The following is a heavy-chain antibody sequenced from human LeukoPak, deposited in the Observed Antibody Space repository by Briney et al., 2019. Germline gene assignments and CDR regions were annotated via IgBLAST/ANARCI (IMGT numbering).Heavy chain of an antibody. CDR1: GYTFTSYA. CDR3: ARGAIWFGERVAFDI. Sequence: GASVKVSCKASGYTFTSYAMNWVRQAPGQGLEWMGWINTNTGNPTYAQGFTGRFVFSLDTSVSTAYLQISSLKAEDTAVYYCARGAIWFGERVAFDIWGQGTMVTVSS. V-gene: IGHV7-4-1*02. J-gene: IGHJ3*02. CDR2: INTNTGNP. D-gene: IGHD3-10*01.